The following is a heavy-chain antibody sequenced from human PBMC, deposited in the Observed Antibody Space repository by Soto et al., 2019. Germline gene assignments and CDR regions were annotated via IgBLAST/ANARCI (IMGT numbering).Heavy chain of an antibody. CDR1: GFTFSSYS. V-gene: IGHV3-21*01. D-gene: IGHD2-15*01. Sequence: PGGSLRLSCAASGFTFSSYSMNWVRQAPGKGLEWVSSISSSSSYIYYADSVKGRFTISRDNAKNSLYLQMNSLRAEDTAVYYCARERRCSGGSCYGPTESKDAFDIWGQGTMVTVSS. CDR2: ISSSSSYI. CDR3: ARERRCSGGSCYGPTESKDAFDI. J-gene: IGHJ3*02.